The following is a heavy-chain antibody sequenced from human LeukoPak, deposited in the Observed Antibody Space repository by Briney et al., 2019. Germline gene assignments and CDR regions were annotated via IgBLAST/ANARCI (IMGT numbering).Heavy chain of an antibody. CDR2: IYYSGST. CDR3: ARVTRYSGYLFNY. V-gene: IGHV4-59*01. CDR1: GGSISSYY. J-gene: IGHJ4*02. Sequence: PSETLSLTCTVSGGSISSYYWSWIRQPPGKGLEWIGYIYYSGSTNYNPSLQSRVTISVDASKNQFSLKLSSVTAADTAVYYCARVTRYSGYLFNYWGRGTLVTVSS. D-gene: IGHD5-12*01.